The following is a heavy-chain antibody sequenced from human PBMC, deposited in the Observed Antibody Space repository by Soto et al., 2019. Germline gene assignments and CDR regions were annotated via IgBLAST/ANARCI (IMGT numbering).Heavy chain of an antibody. CDR2: IIPIFGTA. J-gene: IGHJ3*02. D-gene: IGHD5-12*01. V-gene: IGHV1-69*13. Sequence: VASVKVSCKASGGTFSSYAISWVRQAPGQGLEWMGGIIPIFGTANYAQKFQGRVTITADESTSTAYMELSSLRSEDTAVYYCASKVWRWLQLHAFDIWGQGTMVTVS. CDR1: GGTFSSYA. CDR3: ASKVWRWLQLHAFDI.